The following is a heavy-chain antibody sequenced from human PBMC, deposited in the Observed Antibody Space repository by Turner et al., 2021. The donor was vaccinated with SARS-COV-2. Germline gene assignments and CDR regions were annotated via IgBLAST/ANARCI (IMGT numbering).Heavy chain of an antibody. CDR2: INPNSGGT. Sequence: QVQLVQSGAEVKKPGASGKVSCKASGYTFTGYYMHWVRQAPGQGLEWMGWINPNSGGTNYAQKFQGRVTMTKYTSISTAYMELSRLRSDDTAVYYCAVLEMATITDAFDIWGQGTMVTVSS. J-gene: IGHJ3*02. V-gene: IGHV1-2*02. CDR3: AVLEMATITDAFDI. D-gene: IGHD5-12*01. CDR1: GYTFTGYY.